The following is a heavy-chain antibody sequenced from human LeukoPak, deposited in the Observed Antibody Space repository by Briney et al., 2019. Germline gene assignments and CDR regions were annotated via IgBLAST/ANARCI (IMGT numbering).Heavy chain of an antibody. Sequence: SETLSLTCAVSGDSVSSDYWWSWVRQSPGRGLEWIGEMFHSGTTNYNPSLVGRVTISLDKSKNQVSLKVTSVTAADTAVYYCARHRRGYNCHDYWGQGALVTVSS. CDR2: MFHSGTT. D-gene: IGHD5-18*01. CDR3: ARHRRGYNCHDY. J-gene: IGHJ4*02. CDR1: GDSVSSDYW. V-gene: IGHV4-4*02.